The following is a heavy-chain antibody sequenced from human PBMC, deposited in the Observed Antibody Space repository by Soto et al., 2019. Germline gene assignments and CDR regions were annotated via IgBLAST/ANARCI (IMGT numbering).Heavy chain of an antibody. Sequence: SVKVSCKASGGTFSSYTISWVRQAPRQGLEWMGRIIPILGIANYAQKFQGRVTITADKSTSTAYMELSSLRSEDTAVYYCARASTKYYYYYMDVWGKGTTVTVSS. CDR2: IIPILGIA. CDR3: ARASTKYYYYYMDV. J-gene: IGHJ6*03. V-gene: IGHV1-69*02. CDR1: GGTFSSYT.